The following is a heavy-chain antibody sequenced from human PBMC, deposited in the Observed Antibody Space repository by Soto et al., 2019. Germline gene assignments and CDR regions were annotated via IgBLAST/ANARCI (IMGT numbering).Heavy chain of an antibody. Sequence: PGGSLRLSCAASGFTFSSYAMSWVRQAPGKGLEWVSAISGSGGSTYYADSVKGRFTISRDNSKNTLYLQMNSLRAEDTAVYYCARGVGILNDAFDIWGQGTMVTVSS. D-gene: IGHD5-18*01. CDR3: ARGVGILNDAFDI. CDR2: ISGSGGST. V-gene: IGHV3-23*01. CDR1: GFTFSSYA. J-gene: IGHJ3*02.